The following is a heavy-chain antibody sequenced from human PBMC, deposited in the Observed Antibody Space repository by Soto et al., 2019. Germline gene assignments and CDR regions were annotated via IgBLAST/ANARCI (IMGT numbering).Heavy chain of an antibody. V-gene: IGHV1-18*01. D-gene: IGHD2-2*01. CDR1: GYTFSTYG. CDR3: ARSDIVVVPAAMDY. J-gene: IGHJ4*02. Sequence: ASVKVSCKASGYTFSTYGLSWVRQAPGQGLEWMGWISAYNGNTNYAQKFQGRVTMTTDTSTSTAYMELRSLRSDDTAVYYCARSDIVVVPAAMDYWGQGTLVTVSS. CDR2: ISAYNGNT.